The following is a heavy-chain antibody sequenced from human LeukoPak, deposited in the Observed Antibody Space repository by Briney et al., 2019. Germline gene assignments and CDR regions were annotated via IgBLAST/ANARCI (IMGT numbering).Heavy chain of an antibody. Sequence: GASVKVSCKVSGYTLTELSMHWVRQAPGKGLEWMGGFDPEDGETIYAQKFQGRVTMTEDTSTDTAYMELSSLRSEDTAVYYCATATTVTTSYGYFDLWGRGTVVTVSS. D-gene: IGHD4-17*01. J-gene: IGHJ2*01. CDR1: GYTLTELS. CDR2: FDPEDGET. CDR3: ATATTVTTSYGYFDL. V-gene: IGHV1-24*01.